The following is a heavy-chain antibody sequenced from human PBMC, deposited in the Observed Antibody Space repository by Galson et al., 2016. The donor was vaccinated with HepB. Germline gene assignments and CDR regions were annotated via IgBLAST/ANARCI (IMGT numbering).Heavy chain of an antibody. Sequence: TLSLTCTVSGGSINAGGYYWTWIRQHPGKGLEWLGFIFYTGHTYYNPALKSRLNISMDSSKNPFSRGLSSVTAADTAVYFCAGERNYGNYPYNDGLDVWGHGTSVTVSS. J-gene: IGHJ6*02. D-gene: IGHD1-7*01. V-gene: IGHV4-31*03. CDR3: AGERNYGNYPYNDGLDV. CDR2: IFYTGHT. CDR1: GGSINAGGYY.